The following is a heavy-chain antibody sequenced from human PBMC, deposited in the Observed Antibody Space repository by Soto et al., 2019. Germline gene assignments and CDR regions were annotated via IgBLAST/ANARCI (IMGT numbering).Heavy chain of an antibody. D-gene: IGHD2-2*02. Sequence: PSETLSLTCTVSGGSISSSSYYWGWIRQPPGKRMEWIGSIYYSGSTYYNPSLKSRVTISVDTSKNQFSLKLSSVTAADTAVYYCARHPTDIVVVPAAISWFDPWGQGTLVTVSS. CDR2: IYYSGST. V-gene: IGHV4-39*01. CDR1: GGSISSSSYY. CDR3: ARHPTDIVVVPAAISWFDP. J-gene: IGHJ5*02.